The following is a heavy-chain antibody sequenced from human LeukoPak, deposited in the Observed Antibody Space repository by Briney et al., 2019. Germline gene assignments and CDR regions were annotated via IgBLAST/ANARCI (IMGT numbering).Heavy chain of an antibody. V-gene: IGHV4-59*01. CDR2: IYYSGST. Sequence: SETLSLTCAVYGGSLSGYYWSWFRQPPGKGLEWIGYIYYSGSTNYNPSLKSRVTISVDTSKNQFSLKLSSVTAADTAVYYCARDFPYCGGDCYSHGGYWGQGTLVTASS. CDR1: GGSLSGYY. D-gene: IGHD2-21*02. J-gene: IGHJ4*02. CDR3: ARDFPYCGGDCYSHGGY.